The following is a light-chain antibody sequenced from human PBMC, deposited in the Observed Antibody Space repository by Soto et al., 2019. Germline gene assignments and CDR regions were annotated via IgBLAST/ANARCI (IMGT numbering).Light chain of an antibody. CDR2: DTS. J-gene: IGKJ3*01. V-gene: IGKV3-20*01. Sequence: EIVLMQSPGTLSLSPGEGATLSCRASQSVNNNYLAWYQQRPGQAPTVLIFDTSRRATGVPDRFSGSGSGTDFTLRISRVEPDDFAVYYCQQYGSSQFXXGXGTKVNIK. CDR1: QSVNNNY. CDR3: QQYGSSQFX.